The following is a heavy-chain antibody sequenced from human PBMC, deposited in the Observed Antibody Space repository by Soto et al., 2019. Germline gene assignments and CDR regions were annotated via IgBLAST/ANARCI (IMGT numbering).Heavy chain of an antibody. D-gene: IGHD5-18*01. CDR2: ISYDGSNK. CDR1: GFTFSSYG. Sequence: LRLSCAASGFTFSSYGMHWVRQAPGKGLEWVAVISYDGSNKYYADSVKGRFTISRDNSKNTLYLQMNSLRAEDTAVYYCAKGGEYRRAYYYGMDVWGQGTTVTVSS. J-gene: IGHJ6*02. CDR3: AKGGEYRRAYYYGMDV. V-gene: IGHV3-30*18.